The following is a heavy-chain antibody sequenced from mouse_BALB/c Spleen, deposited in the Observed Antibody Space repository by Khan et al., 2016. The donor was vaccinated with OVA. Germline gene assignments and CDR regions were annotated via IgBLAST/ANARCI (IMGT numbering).Heavy chain of an antibody. CDR2: IWAGGST. J-gene: IGHJ2*01. CDR3: ARSAI. V-gene: IGHV2-9*02. Sequence: QVQLKQSGPGLVAPSQSLSITCTVYGYSLTRYGVHWVRQPPGKGLEWLGLIWAGGSTNYNWALMSRLSISIDNSKSLVFLILNSLHSEDTDMYYCARSAIWGQGTTLTVSS. D-gene: IGHD2-12*01. CDR1: GYSLTRYG.